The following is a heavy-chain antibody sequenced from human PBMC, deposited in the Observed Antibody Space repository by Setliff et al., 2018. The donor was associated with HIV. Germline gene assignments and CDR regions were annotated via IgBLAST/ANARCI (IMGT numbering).Heavy chain of an antibody. V-gene: IGHV4-38-2*02. Sequence: SETLSLTCSVSGYFIRSGYYWGWIRQTPGKGLEWLGSIYHRGSTYYKPSLKSRVSISVYTSKNRFSLGLRSVSAADTAVYYCVRHVGKFCSDASCYGVGWFDHWGQGALVTVSS. CDR1: GYFIRSGYY. D-gene: IGHD2-2*01. CDR3: VRHVGKFCSDASCYGVGWFDH. J-gene: IGHJ5*02. CDR2: IYHRGST.